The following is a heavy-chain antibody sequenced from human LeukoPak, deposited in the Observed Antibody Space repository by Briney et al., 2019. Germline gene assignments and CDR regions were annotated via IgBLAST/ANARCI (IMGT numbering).Heavy chain of an antibody. J-gene: IGHJ6*03. Sequence: GESLKISCQGSGYSFTSYWIGWVRQLPGKGLEWMGIIYPGDSDTRYSPSFQGQVTISADKSISTAYLQWSSLQASDTAMYYCARHMWELRPYYYMDVWGKGTTVTISS. CDR2: IYPGDSDT. CDR3: ARHMWELRPYYYMDV. V-gene: IGHV5-51*01. D-gene: IGHD1-26*01. CDR1: GYSFTSYW.